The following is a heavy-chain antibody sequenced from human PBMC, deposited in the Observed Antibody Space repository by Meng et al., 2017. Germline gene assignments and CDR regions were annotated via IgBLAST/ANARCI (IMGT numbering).Heavy chain of an antibody. CDR2: IYYSGST. Sequence: SETLSLTCTVSGGSISSGGYYWSWIRQHPGKGLEWIGYIYYSGSTYYNPSLKSRVTISVDTSKNQFSLKLSSVTAADTAVYYCARSGPFDCSGGSCYSLYYFDYWGQGTRVTVSS. D-gene: IGHD2-15*01. J-gene: IGHJ4*01. CDR3: ARSGPFDCSGGSCYSLYYFDY. V-gene: IGHV4-31*03. CDR1: GGSISSGGYY.